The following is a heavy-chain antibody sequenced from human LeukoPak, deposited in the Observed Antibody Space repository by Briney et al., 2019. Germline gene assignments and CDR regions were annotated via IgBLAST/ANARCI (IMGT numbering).Heavy chain of an antibody. CDR2: IYYSGST. J-gene: IGHJ4*02. V-gene: IGHV4-59*01. Sequence: SETLSLTCTVSGGSISSYYWSWIRQPPAKGLEWIGYIYYSGSTNYNPSLKSRVTISVDTSKNQFSLKLSSVTAADTAVYYCARGDSYGYTYYFDYWGQGTLVTVSS. CDR1: GGSISSYY. D-gene: IGHD5-18*01. CDR3: ARGDSYGYTYYFDY.